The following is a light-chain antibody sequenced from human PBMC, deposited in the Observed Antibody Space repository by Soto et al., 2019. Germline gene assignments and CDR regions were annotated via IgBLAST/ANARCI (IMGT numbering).Light chain of an antibody. CDR1: SSDVGGYNY. CDR2: EVT. Sequence: QSALTQPASVSGSPGQSITISCTGTSSDVGGYNYVSWYQQHPGKAPQLMIYEVTNRPSGVSNRFSGSKSGNTASLTISGLQAEDEADYYCSSYSGSNTPYVFGTGTKLTVL. J-gene: IGLJ1*01. CDR3: SSYSGSNTPYV. V-gene: IGLV2-14*01.